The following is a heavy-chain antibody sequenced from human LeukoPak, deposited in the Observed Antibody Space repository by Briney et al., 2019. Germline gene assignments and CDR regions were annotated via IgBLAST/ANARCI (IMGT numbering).Heavy chain of an antibody. D-gene: IGHD6-13*01. Sequence: PGGSLRLSCAASGFTFSSYEMNWVRQAPGKGLEWVSYISSSGSTIYYADSVKGRFTISRDNAKNSLYLQMNSLRAEDTAVYYCASAKRQQLVLGNWFDPWGQGTLVTASS. V-gene: IGHV3-48*03. CDR1: GFTFSSYE. CDR3: ASAKRQQLVLGNWFDP. CDR2: ISSSGSTI. J-gene: IGHJ5*02.